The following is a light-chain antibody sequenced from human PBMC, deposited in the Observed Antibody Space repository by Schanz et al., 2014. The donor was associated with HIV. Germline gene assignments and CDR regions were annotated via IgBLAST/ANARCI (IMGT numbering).Light chain of an antibody. Sequence: QSVLTQPPSVSGAPGQWVPVSCSGGSSNIGAGYDVHWYQQLPGTAPKLLIYGDNNRPSGVPDRFSGSKSGTSASLAITGLQSEDEADFFCATWDDSLDGWVFGGGTKLTVL. CDR3: ATWDDSLDGWV. V-gene: IGLV1-40*01. CDR2: GDN. J-gene: IGLJ3*02. CDR1: SSNIGAGYD.